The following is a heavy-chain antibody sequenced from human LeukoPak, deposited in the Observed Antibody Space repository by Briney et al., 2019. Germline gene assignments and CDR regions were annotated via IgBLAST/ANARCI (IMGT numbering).Heavy chain of an antibody. CDR1: GFTFSDYY. D-gene: IGHD3-22*01. CDR2: ISSSGSTI. V-gene: IGHV3-11*04. J-gene: IGHJ4*02. Sequence: SGGSLRLSCAASGFTFSDYYMSWIRQAPGKGLEWVSYISSSGSTIYYSDSVKGRFTISRDNAKNSLYLQMNSLRAEDTAVYYCARDDGDSSGYYYGHWGQGTLVTVSS. CDR3: ARDDGDSSGYYYGH.